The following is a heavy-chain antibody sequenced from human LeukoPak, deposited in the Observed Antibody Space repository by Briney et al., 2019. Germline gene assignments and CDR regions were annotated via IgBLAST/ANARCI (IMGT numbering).Heavy chain of an antibody. CDR3: ARGGWSLDL. CDR2: INHSGST. J-gene: IGHJ2*01. Sequence: PSETLSLTCAVYGGSFSGYYWSWIRQPPGKGLEWIGEINHSGSTNYNPSLKSRVTISVDTSKNQFSLKLTSVTAADTAVYFCARGGWSLDLWGRGTLVAVSS. V-gene: IGHV4-34*01. CDR1: GGSFSGYY.